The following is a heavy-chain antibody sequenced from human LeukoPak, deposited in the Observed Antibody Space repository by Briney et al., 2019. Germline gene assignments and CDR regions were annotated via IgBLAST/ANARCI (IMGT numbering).Heavy chain of an antibody. Sequence: GASVTVSCKASGYTFTGYYMHWVRQAPGQGLEWMGWINPNSGGTNYAQKFQGRVTMTRDTSISTAYMELSRLRSDDTAVYYCARGGTIFGVVPEDYWGQGTLVTVSS. D-gene: IGHD3-3*01. CDR3: ARGGTIFGVVPEDY. CDR1: GYTFTGYY. J-gene: IGHJ4*02. V-gene: IGHV1-2*02. CDR2: INPNSGGT.